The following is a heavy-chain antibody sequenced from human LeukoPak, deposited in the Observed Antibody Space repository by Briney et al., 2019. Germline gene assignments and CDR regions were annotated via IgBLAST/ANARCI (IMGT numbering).Heavy chain of an antibody. CDR3: ARVLAARPSYYFDY. CDR2: IYHSGST. D-gene: IGHD6-6*01. J-gene: IGHJ4*02. V-gene: IGHV4-59*12. Sequence: PSETLSLTCTVSGGSISSYYWSWIRQPPGKGLEWIGYIYHSGSTYYNPSLKSRVTISVDRSKNQFSLKLSSVTAADTAVYYCARVLAARPSYYFDYWGQGTLVTVSS. CDR1: GGSISSYY.